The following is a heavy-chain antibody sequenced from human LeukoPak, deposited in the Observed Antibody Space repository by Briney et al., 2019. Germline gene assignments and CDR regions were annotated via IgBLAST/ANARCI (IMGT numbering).Heavy chain of an antibody. CDR1: GASINSFY. D-gene: IGHD5-18*01. CDR3: ARSGYIYGADAFDV. Sequence: SATLSLTCAVSGASINSFYWSWIRQPPGKGLEWIGYLSHSGYTTYNPSLKSRVTMSVDTSKNYLSLKLTSMTAADTALYYCARSGYIYGADAFDVWGQGTMVSVSS. V-gene: IGHV4-59*01. CDR2: LSHSGYT. J-gene: IGHJ3*01.